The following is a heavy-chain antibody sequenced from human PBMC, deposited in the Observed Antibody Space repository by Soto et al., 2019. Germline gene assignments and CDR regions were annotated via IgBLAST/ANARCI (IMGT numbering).Heavy chain of an antibody. D-gene: IGHD3-16*01. J-gene: IGHJ6*02. V-gene: IGHV1-18*01. Sequence: QVQLVQSGDEVKKPGASVKVSCKASGYIFVNYGIAWVRQAPGQGLEWMGWISPYTGNTHSATKVQGRLTMTTDTTTCTDYMGLGSQTSDDTAVYYCVMVDNYVTHTPQDVWGQGTTVTVSS. CDR2: ISPYTGNT. CDR1: GYIFVNYG. CDR3: VMVDNYVTHTPQDV.